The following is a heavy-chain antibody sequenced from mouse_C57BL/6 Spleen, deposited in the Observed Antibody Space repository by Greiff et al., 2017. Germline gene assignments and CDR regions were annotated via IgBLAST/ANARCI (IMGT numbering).Heavy chain of an antibody. Sequence: QVQLKQPGAELVKPGASVKLSCKASGYTFTSYWMHWVKQRPGQGLEWIGMIHPNSGSTNYNEKFKSKATLTVDKSSSTAYMQLSSLTSEDSAVYYCAGGLGPTRYFDVWGTGTTVTVSS. J-gene: IGHJ1*03. V-gene: IGHV1-64*01. D-gene: IGHD4-1*01. CDR3: AGGLGPTRYFDV. CDR1: GYTFTSYW. CDR2: IHPNSGST.